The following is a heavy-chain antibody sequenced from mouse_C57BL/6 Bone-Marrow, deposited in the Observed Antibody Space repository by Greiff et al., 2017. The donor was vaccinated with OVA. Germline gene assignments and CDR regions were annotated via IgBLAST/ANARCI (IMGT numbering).Heavy chain of an antibody. Sequence: DVLLVESGGDLVKPGGSLKLSCAASGFTFSSYGMSWVRQTPDKRLEWVATISSGGSYTYYPDSVQGRFTISRDNAKNTLYLQMSSLKSEDTAMYYGAREDGNYGDFDVWGTGTTVTVSS. J-gene: IGHJ1*03. D-gene: IGHD2-1*01. CDR1: GFTFSSYG. CDR2: ISSGGSYT. V-gene: IGHV5-6*01. CDR3: AREDGNYGDFDV.